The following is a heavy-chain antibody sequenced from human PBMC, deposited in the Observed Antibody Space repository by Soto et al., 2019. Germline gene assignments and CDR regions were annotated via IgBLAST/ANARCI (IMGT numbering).Heavy chain of an antibody. J-gene: IGHJ4*02. V-gene: IGHV3-64D*06. CDR2: ISSNGVST. Sequence: GGSLRLSCSASGFPFSNSVMHWVRQAPGRGLEDLSAISSNGVSTYYADSVKGRFTISRDNSKNKLYLQLSSLRPEDTAIYYCMTVDTTMTEGRYFGYWGQGALVTVSS. CDR1: GFPFSNSV. D-gene: IGHD5-18*01. CDR3: MTVDTTMTEGRYFGY.